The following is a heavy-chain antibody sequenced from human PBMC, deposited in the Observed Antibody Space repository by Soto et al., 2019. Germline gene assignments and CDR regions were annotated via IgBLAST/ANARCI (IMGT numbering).Heavy chain of an antibody. V-gene: IGHV4-59*08. CDR2: IYYSGST. CDR1: GGSISSYY. Sequence: PSETLSLTCTVSGGSISSYYWSWIRQPPGKGLEWIGYIYYSGSTNYNPSLKSRVTISVDTSKNQFSLKLSSVTAADTAVYYCAGHEAGFPSGWFDPWGQGTLVTVS. J-gene: IGHJ5*02. CDR3: AGHEAGFPSGWFDP. D-gene: IGHD3-10*01.